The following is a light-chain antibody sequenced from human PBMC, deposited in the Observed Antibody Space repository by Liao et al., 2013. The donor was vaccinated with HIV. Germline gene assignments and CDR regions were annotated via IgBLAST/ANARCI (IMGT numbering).Light chain of an antibody. V-gene: IGLV3-27*01. Sequence: SYELTQPPSVSVSPGQTASITCSGDKLEEKYTSWYQHKPGQSPVMVIYQDIQRPSGIPERFSGSSSGTTVTLTISEAQVEDEAAYYCYSAADNNWVFGGGTKLTVL. CDR3: YSAADNNWV. CDR2: QDI. CDR1: KLEEKY. J-gene: IGLJ3*02.